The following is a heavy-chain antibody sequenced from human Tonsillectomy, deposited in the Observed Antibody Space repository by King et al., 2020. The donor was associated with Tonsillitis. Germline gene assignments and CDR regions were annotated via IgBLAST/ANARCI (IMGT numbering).Heavy chain of an antibody. CDR1: GFTFSSYR. CDR3: ARVNSPTSYFYDSASQSPLWYFDL. CDR2: ITQDGSEK. J-gene: IGHJ2*01. V-gene: IGHV3-7*03. D-gene: IGHD3-10*01. Sequence: VQLVQSGGGLVQTGGSLRLSCAASGFTFSSYRMSWVRQAPGKGLEWVANITQDGSEKSYVDSVKDRFTFSRDNAKNSLYLQMNSLRAEDTAVYYCARVNSPTSYFYDSASQSPLWYFDLWGRGTLVTVSS.